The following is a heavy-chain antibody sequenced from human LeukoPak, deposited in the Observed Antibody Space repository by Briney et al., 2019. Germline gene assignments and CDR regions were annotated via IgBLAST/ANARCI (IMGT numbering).Heavy chain of an antibody. CDR1: GFTFSSYE. D-gene: IGHD2-15*01. V-gene: IGHV3-48*03. CDR2: ISSSGSTM. CDR3: ARGVLLTFDP. Sequence: GGSLRLSCAASGFTFSSYEMNWVRQAPGKGLEWVSYISSSGSTMFYADSVKGRFTISRDNAKNSLYLQMNSLRAEDTAVYYCARGVLLTFDPWGQGTLVTVSS. J-gene: IGHJ5*02.